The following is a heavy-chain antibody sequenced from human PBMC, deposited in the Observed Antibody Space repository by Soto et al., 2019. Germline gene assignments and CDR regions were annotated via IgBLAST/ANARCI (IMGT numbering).Heavy chain of an antibody. Sequence: KESGPSLVKPTQTLTLTCTFSGFSLSTGGVGVGWIRQPPGKALEWLALIYWDDDKRYSPSLRSRLTVTKDTSKNQVVLTMTNMDPVDTATYYCAHSRCGGDCLQSSSSHYYYGMDVWGQGTTVTVSS. D-gene: IGHD2-21*02. V-gene: IGHV2-5*02. CDR1: GFSLSTGGVG. CDR3: AHSRCGGDCLQSSSSHYYYGMDV. J-gene: IGHJ6*02. CDR2: IYWDDDK.